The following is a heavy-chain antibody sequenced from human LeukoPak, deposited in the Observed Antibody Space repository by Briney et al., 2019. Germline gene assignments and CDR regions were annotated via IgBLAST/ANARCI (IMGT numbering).Heavy chain of an antibody. Sequence: ASVKVSCKASGYTFTSYYMHWVRQAPGQGLEGMGIINPSGGSTSYAQKFQGRVTMTRDTSTSTVYMELSSLRSEDTAVYYCARADGIRQQLVYYFDYWGQGTLVTVSS. CDR2: INPSGGST. J-gene: IGHJ4*02. CDR3: ARADGIRQQLVYYFDY. D-gene: IGHD6-13*01. V-gene: IGHV1-46*01. CDR1: GYTFTSYY.